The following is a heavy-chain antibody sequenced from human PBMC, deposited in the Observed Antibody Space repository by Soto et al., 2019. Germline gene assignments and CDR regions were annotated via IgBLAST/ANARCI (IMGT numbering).Heavy chain of an antibody. CDR1: GYSFTSYW. Sequence: PGEALKISCMGSGYSFTSYWISWVRQMPGKGLEWMGRIDPSDSYTNYSPSFQGHVTISADKSISTAYLQWSSLKASDTAMYYCARQEVVATTDYYYYGMDVWGQGTTVTVSS. V-gene: IGHV5-10-1*01. D-gene: IGHD5-12*01. CDR2: IDPSDSYT. J-gene: IGHJ6*02. CDR3: ARQEVVATTDYYYYGMDV.